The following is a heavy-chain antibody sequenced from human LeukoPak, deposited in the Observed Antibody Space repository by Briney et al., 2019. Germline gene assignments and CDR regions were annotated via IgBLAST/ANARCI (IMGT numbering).Heavy chain of an antibody. J-gene: IGHJ4*02. CDR3: ARGRDTSGYFFAY. D-gene: IGHD3-22*01. CDR1: GFTLSIYD. V-gene: IGHV3-23*01. Sequence: PGGSLRLSCAASGFTLSIYDMNWVRQAPGKGLEWVSGISGSADSTYYAGSVMGRFTIFRDNSKNTMYLQMNSLGAEDTAVYYCARGRDTSGYFFAYWGQGTLVTVSS. CDR2: ISGSADST.